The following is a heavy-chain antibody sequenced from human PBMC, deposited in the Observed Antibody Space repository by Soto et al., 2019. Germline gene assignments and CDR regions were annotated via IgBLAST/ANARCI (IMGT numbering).Heavy chain of an antibody. J-gene: IGHJ5*02. Sequence: SETLSLTCAVYGGSFSGYYWSWIRQPPGKGLEWIGEINRSGSTNYNPSLKSRVTISVDTSKNQFSLKLSSVTAADTAVYYCARERKPIIVGATNWFDPWGPGTPVTVYS. D-gene: IGHD1-26*01. CDR3: ARERKPIIVGATNWFDP. CDR2: INRSGST. V-gene: IGHV4-34*01. CDR1: GGSFSGYY.